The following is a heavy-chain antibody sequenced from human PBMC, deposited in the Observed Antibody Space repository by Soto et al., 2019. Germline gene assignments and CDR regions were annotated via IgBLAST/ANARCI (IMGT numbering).Heavy chain of an antibody. Sequence: QVQLEQSGAEVKKAGSSVKVSCKAFGGSVNSHAISWVRQAPGQGLEWMGGIIPMFGTPTYAQKFQAGVTISAEESTSTVYLDLSSLRSEDTAVYYCARSHNVAEFNDYGGNYHGFDIWGQGTMVTVSS. D-gene: IGHD4-17*01. V-gene: IGHV1-69*01. J-gene: IGHJ3*02. CDR1: GGSVNSHA. CDR3: ARSHNVAEFNDYGGNYHGFDI. CDR2: IIPMFGTP.